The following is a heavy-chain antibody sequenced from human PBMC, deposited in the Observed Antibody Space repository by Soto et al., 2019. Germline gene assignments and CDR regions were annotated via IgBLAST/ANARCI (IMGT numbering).Heavy chain of an antibody. CDR2: ILVGGST. V-gene: IGHV3-23*01. D-gene: IGHD1-1*01. CDR1: GFICSSYD. Sequence: GGSLRLSCAVSGFICSSYDMSWVRQAPGKGLEWVSTILVGGSTHYEDSVKGRFTISRDTSKNTVYLQMNRLTGGDTAVYYRAKATATSGGAFEIYGQGTMVTVSS. CDR3: AKATATSGGAFEI. J-gene: IGHJ3*02.